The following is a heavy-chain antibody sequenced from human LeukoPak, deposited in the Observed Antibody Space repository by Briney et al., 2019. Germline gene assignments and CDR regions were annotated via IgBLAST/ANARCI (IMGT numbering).Heavy chain of an antibody. V-gene: IGHV1-8*03. D-gene: IGHD5-18*01. CDR3: AISLTGYSYGLDY. CDR2: MNPNSGNT. J-gene: IGHJ4*02. Sequence: ASVKVSCKASGYTFTSYDINWVRQATGQGLEWMGWMNPNSGNTGYAQKFQGRVTITGNTSISTAYMELSSLRSEDTAAYYCAISLTGYSYGLDYWGQGTLVTVSS. CDR1: GYTFTSYD.